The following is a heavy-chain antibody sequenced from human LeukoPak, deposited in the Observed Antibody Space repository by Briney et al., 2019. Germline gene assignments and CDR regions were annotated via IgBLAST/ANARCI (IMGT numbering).Heavy chain of an antibody. CDR3: ARDWSFITPYYYGTDV. J-gene: IGHJ6*02. D-gene: IGHD3-22*01. CDR2: IYSGGST. CDR1: GFTVSSNY. Sequence: GGSLRLSCAASGFTVSSNYMSWVRQAPGKGLEWVSVIYSGGSTYYADSVKGRFTISRDNSKNTLYLQMNSLRAEDTAVYYCARDWSFITPYYYGTDVWGQGTTVTVSS. V-gene: IGHV3-66*01.